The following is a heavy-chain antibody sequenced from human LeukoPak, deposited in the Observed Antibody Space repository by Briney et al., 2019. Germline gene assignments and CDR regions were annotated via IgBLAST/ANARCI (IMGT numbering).Heavy chain of an antibody. CDR2: ISAYNGNT. Sequence: ASVKVSCKASGYTFTSYGISWVRQAPGQGLEWMGWISAYNGNTNYAQKLQGRVTTTTDTSTSTAYMELRSLRSDDTAVYYCARDLRYSSSWYRVFDYWGQGTLVTVSS. V-gene: IGHV1-18*01. D-gene: IGHD6-13*01. CDR1: GYTFTSYG. CDR3: ARDLRYSSSWYRVFDY. J-gene: IGHJ4*02.